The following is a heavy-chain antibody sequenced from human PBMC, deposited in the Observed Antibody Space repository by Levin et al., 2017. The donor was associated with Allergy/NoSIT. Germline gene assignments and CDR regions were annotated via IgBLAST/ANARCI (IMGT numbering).Heavy chain of an antibody. Sequence: GGSLRLSCAASGFTFSRYLMHWVRQAPGKGLVWVSRINIDGSTTDYADSVKGRFTISRDSAKSTLYLQMSSLRAEDTVVYYCARGLFETTYYSLGAWGQGTLVTVSS. CDR2: INIDGSTT. V-gene: IGHV3-74*01. CDR3: ARGLFETTYYSLGA. CDR1: GFTFSRYL. D-gene: IGHD2/OR15-2a*01. J-gene: IGHJ5*02.